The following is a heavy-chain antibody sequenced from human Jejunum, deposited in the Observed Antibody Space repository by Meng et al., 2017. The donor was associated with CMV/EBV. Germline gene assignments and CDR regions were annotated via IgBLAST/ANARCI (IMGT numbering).Heavy chain of an antibody. Sequence: SGYTFSNYGITWVRQAPGQGLEWMGWISAYNGNTNYAQKLQGRVTMTTDTSTSTAYMELRSLRSDDTAVYYCASGVGYGRDAFDIWGQGTMVT. CDR1: GYTFSNYG. CDR3: ASGVGYGRDAFDI. J-gene: IGHJ3*02. CDR2: ISAYNGNT. D-gene: IGHD2-15*01. V-gene: IGHV1-18*01.